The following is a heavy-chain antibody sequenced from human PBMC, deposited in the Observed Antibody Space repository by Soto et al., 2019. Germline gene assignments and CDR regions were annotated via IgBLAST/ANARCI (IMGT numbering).Heavy chain of an antibody. CDR1: GGSFREYY. D-gene: IGHD3-22*01. Sequence: SETLCLTCAVNGGSFREYYWSWLRQPPGRGLEWIGEINQSGTTHYNPSLKSRVTISVDTSKNQFSLKLSSVTAADTAVYYCAGAVTDFDSSGSSVDYWGQGTLVTVSS. J-gene: IGHJ4*02. CDR3: AGAVTDFDSSGSSVDY. V-gene: IGHV4-34*01. CDR2: INQSGTT.